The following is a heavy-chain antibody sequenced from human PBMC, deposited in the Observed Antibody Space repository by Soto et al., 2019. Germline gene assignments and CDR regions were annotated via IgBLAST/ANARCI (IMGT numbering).Heavy chain of an antibody. D-gene: IGHD2-2*01. CDR1: GFTFSSYG. CDR2: IWYDGSNK. CDR3: AREGVVVVPAAIPQLTGYMDV. Sequence: GGSLRLSCAASGFTFSSYGMHWVRQAPGKGLEWVAVIWYDGSNKYYADSVKGRFTISRDNSKNTLYLQMNSLRAEDTAVYYCAREGVVVVPAAIPQLTGYMDVWGKGTTVTVSS. V-gene: IGHV3-33*01. J-gene: IGHJ6*03.